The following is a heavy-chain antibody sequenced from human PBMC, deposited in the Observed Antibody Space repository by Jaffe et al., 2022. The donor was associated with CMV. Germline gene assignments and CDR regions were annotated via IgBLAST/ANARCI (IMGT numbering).Heavy chain of an antibody. D-gene: IGHD1-26*01. J-gene: IGHJ4*02. CDR1: GFTFSSYG. V-gene: IGHV3-33*08. CDR3: ASGGSYSTTIDY. Sequence: QVQLVESGGGVVQPGRSLRLSCAASGFTFSSYGMHWVRQAPGKGLEWVAVIWYDGSNKYYADSVKGRFTISRDNSKNTLYLQMNSLRAEDTAVYYCASGGSYSTTIDYWGQGTLVTVSS. CDR2: IWYDGSNK.